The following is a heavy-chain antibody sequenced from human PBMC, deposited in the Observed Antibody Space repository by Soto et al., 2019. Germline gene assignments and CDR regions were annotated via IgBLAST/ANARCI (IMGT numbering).Heavy chain of an antibody. CDR3: ARIRNTRGSGWYYFDY. V-gene: IGHV2-70*01. D-gene: IGHD6-19*01. Sequence: GSGPTLVNPTQTLTLTCTFSGFSLSTSGMCVSWIRQPPGKALEWLALIDWDDVKYYRTSLKTRLTISKDTSKNQVVLTMTNMDPVDTATYYCARIRNTRGSGWYYFDYWGQGTLVTVSS. CDR2: IDWDDVK. CDR1: GFSLSTSGMC. J-gene: IGHJ4*02.